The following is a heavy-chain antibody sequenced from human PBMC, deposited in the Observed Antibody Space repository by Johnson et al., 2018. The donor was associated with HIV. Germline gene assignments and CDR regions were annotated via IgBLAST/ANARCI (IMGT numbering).Heavy chain of an antibody. CDR1: GFTFSSYA. CDR3: ASPDPNVVGTVGDVKDAFDI. J-gene: IGHJ3*02. CDR2: ISYDGSNK. V-gene: IGHV3-30*04. D-gene: IGHD2-21*02. Sequence: QVQLVESGGGVVQPGRSLRLSCAASGFTFSSYAIHWVRQAPGKGLEWVAVISYDGSNKYYADSVKGRFTISRDNSKNTLYLQMNSLRAEDTAVYYCASPDPNVVGTVGDVKDAFDIWGQGTMVTVSS.